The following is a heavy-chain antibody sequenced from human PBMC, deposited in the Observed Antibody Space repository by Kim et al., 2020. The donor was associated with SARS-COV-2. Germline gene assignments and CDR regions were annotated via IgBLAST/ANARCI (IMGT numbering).Heavy chain of an antibody. V-gene: IGHV1-2*02. J-gene: IGHJ5*02. CDR1: GYTFTGYY. CDR3: AREMVRGNSFDP. D-gene: IGHD3-10*01. Sequence: ASVKVSCKASGYTFTGYYMHWVRQAPGQGLEWMGWINPNSGGTNYAQKFQGRVTMTRDTSISTAYMELSRLRSDDTAVYYCAREMVRGNSFDPWGQGTLVTVSS. CDR2: INPNSGGT.